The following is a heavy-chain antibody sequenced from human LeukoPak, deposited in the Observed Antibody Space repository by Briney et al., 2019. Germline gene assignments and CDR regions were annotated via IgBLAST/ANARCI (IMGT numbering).Heavy chain of an antibody. CDR1: GFTFSSYA. CDR3: ARGGYRIYWYFDL. Sequence: GGSLRLSCAASGFTFSSYAMSWVRQAPGKGLEWVSAISGSGGSTYYADSVKGRFTISRDNSKNTLYLQMNSLRAEDTAVYYCARGGYRIYWYFDLWGRGTLVTVSS. D-gene: IGHD5-18*01. J-gene: IGHJ2*01. CDR2: ISGSGGST. V-gene: IGHV3-23*01.